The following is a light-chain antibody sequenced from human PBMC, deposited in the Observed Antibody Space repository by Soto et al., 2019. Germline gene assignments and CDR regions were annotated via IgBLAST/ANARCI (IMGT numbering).Light chain of an antibody. CDR2: AAT. Sequence: DIPMTQSPSSLSASVGDRVTITCRASQTIFTYLHWYQHKPGTAPKLVIYAATSLQSGVPSRFSGSGSGTDFTLTITSLRPEDFATYYCQQSYIAPHTFGQGTKLDIK. CDR1: QTIFTY. CDR3: QQSYIAPHT. J-gene: IGKJ2*01. V-gene: IGKV1-39*01.